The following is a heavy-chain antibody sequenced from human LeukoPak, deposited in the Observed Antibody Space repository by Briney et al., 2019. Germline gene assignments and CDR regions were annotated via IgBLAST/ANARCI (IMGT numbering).Heavy chain of an antibody. CDR3: ARSLVGTAFDY. Sequence: SESLSLTCTVSGGSISSYYWSWIRQPPGKGLEWIGYIYYSGSTNYNPSLKSRVTISVDTSKNQFSLKLSSVTAADTAVYYCARSLVGTAFDYWGQGTLVTVPS. CDR1: GGSISSYY. D-gene: IGHD2-15*01. J-gene: IGHJ4*02. V-gene: IGHV4-59*01. CDR2: IYYSGST.